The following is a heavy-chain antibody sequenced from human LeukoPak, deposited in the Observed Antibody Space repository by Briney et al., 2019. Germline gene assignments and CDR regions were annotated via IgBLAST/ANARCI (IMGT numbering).Heavy chain of an antibody. CDR3: AKDSGSYSDDY. D-gene: IGHD1-26*01. CDR1: GFTFSSFG. CDR2: ISGSGGST. J-gene: IGHJ4*02. V-gene: IGHV3-23*01. Sequence: GGSLRLSCAASGFTFSSFGMSWVRQAPGRGLGWGSAISGSGGSTYYADSVRGRFTISRDNSKNTLYLQMNSLRAEDTAVYYCAKDSGSYSDDYWGQGTLVIVSS.